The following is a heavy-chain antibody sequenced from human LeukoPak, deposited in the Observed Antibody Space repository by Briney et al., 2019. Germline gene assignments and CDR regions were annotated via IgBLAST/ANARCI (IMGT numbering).Heavy chain of an antibody. D-gene: IGHD3-3*01. J-gene: IGHJ6*02. CDR3: ATGREWLSPYGMDV. CDR1: GYTLTELS. V-gene: IGHV1-24*01. Sequence: ASVKVSCKFSGYTLTELSMHWVRQAPGKGLEWMGGFDPEDGETIYAQKFQGRVTMTEDTSTDTAYMELSSLRSEDTAVYYCATGREWLSPYGMDVWGQGTTVTVSS. CDR2: FDPEDGET.